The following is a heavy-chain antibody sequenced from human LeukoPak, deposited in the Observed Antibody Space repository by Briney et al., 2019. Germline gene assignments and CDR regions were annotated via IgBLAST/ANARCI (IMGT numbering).Heavy chain of an antibody. D-gene: IGHD2-2*01. J-gene: IGHJ4*02. Sequence: PSETLSLTCAVSGYSISSGYYWGWIRQPPGKGLEWIGSIYHSGSTYYNPSLKSRVTISVDTSKTQFSLKLSSVTAADTAVYYCVTVVPAAFLSYYFDYWGQGTLVTVSS. CDR2: IYHSGST. CDR3: VTVVPAAFLSYYFDY. CDR1: GYSISSGYY. V-gene: IGHV4-38-2*01.